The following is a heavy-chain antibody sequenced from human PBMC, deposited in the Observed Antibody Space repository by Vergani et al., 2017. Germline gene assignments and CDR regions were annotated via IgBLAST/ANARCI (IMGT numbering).Heavy chain of an antibody. V-gene: IGHV5-51*01. J-gene: IGHJ3*02. CDR3: ARLGGYCSSTSCYTSDAFDI. Sequence: EVQLVQSGAEVKKPGASLKISCKGSGYSFTSYWIGWVRQMRGKGLEWMGIIYPGDSDTRYSPSFQGQVTISADKSISTAYLQWSSLKASATAMYYCARLGGYCSSTSCYTSDAFDIWGQGTMVTVSS. CDR2: IYPGDSDT. D-gene: IGHD2-2*01. CDR1: GYSFTSYW.